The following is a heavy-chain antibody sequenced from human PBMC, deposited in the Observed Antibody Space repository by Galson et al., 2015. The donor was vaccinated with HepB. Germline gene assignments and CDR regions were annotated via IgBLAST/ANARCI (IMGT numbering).Heavy chain of an antibody. J-gene: IGHJ6*02. V-gene: IGHV1-69*06. CDR2: IIPIFGTA. CDR1: GGTFSSHA. Sequence: SVKVSCKASGGTFSSHAISWVRQAPGQGLQWMGGIIPIFGTANYAQKFQGRVTITADKSTSTAYMEVSSLSFEDTAIYYCTRAAGELSTIKGGDLYYGMDVWGQGTTVTVSS. D-gene: IGHD5-24*01. CDR3: TRAAGELSTIKGGDLYYGMDV.